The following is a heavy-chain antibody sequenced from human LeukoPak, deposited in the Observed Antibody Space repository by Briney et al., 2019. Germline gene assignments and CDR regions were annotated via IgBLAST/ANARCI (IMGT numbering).Heavy chain of an antibody. J-gene: IGHJ4*02. Sequence: GGSLRLSCAASGFTFSSYAMSWVRQAPGKGLEWVSAISGSGTGTYYADSVKGRFTISRDNSENTLYLQMNSLRAEDTAVYYCAKGSGYYDSTGYYSDYWGQGNLVTVSS. D-gene: IGHD3-22*01. CDR2: ISGSGTGT. V-gene: IGHV3-23*01. CDR1: GFTFSSYA. CDR3: AKGSGYYDSTGYYSDY.